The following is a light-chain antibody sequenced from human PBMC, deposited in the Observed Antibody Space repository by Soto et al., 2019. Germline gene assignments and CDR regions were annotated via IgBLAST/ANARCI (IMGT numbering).Light chain of an antibody. CDR3: QQYVSPPLT. J-gene: IGKJ4*01. V-gene: IGKV3-20*01. CDR2: AVS. CDR1: QSVSGDY. Sequence: EIVLTQSPGTLSLSPGEGVTLSCRASQSVSGDYVAWYQQKPGRAPRLLIHAVSTRATGIPVRVSGSGSGTDFTLTISRLEPADSAVYYCQQYVSPPLTFCGGTKVEIK.